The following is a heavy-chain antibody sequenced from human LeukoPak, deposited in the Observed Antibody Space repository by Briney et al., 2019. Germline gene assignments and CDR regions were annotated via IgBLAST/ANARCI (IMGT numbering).Heavy chain of an antibody. CDR3: ARGRVDYYGSGSYPRPLDY. V-gene: IGHV4-34*01. D-gene: IGHD3-10*01. CDR1: GGSFSGYY. J-gene: IGHJ4*02. CDR2: INHSGST. Sequence: PSETLSLTCAVYGGSFSGYYWSWIRQPPGKGLEWIGEINHSGSTNYNPSLKSRVTISVDTSKNQFSLKLSSVTAADTAVYYCARGRVDYYGSGSYPRPLDYWGQGTLVTVSS.